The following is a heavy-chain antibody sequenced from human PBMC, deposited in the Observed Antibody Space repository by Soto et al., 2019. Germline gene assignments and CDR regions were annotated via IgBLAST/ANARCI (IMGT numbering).Heavy chain of an antibody. CDR1: GGSISSSNW. Sequence: SETLSLTCAVSGGSISSSNWWSWVRQPPGKGLEWIGEIYHSGSTNYNPSLKSRVTISVDKSKNQFSLKLSSVTAADTAVYYCARDGGADTAYYDSSGYYREPHDDVDLWGQGKLVT. CDR2: IYHSGST. CDR3: ARDGGADTAYYDSSGYYREPHDDVDL. V-gene: IGHV4-4*02. D-gene: IGHD3-22*01. J-gene: IGHJ3*01.